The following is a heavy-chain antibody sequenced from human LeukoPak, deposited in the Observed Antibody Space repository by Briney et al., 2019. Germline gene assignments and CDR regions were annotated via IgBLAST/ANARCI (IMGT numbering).Heavy chain of an antibody. CDR2: FYHSGST. J-gene: IGHJ4*02. V-gene: IGHV4-38-2*01. Sequence: KPSETLSLTCAVSGYSISSGYYWGWLLQPPGKGLEWIGSFYHSGSTYYNPSLKSRVSISLDTSKNQFSLKLSSVTAADTAVYYCARHRRFGDPDGYWGQGTLVTVSS. CDR1: GYSISSGYY. CDR3: ARHRRFGDPDGY. D-gene: IGHD3-10*01.